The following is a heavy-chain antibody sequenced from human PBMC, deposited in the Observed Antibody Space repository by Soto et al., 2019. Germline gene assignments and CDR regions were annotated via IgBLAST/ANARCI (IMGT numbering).Heavy chain of an antibody. D-gene: IGHD3-3*01. CDR1: CGSISGSSYY. CDR2: IYYSEST. Sequence: SLTLSLPSTVSCGSISGSSYYWGLIHQPPGKRLEWLGRIYYSESTYYNPSLKSRVTISVDTSTNQFSLKLSSVTAADTAVYYCARTHGHPLVFRFEEWSGGSYYYMDVCGKGTTGTVSS. J-gene: IGHJ6*03. CDR3: ARTHGHPLVFRFEEWSGGSYYYMDV. V-gene: IGHV4-39*01.